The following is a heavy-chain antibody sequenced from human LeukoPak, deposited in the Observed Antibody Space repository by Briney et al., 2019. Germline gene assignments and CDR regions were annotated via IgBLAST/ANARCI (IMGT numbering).Heavy chain of an antibody. J-gene: IGHJ4*02. V-gene: IGHV1-18*01. CDR3: AREGATDYYFDP. CDR1: GYSLSSNG. CDR2: ISDYSGNT. D-gene: IGHD4-11*01. Sequence: ASVKVSCKASGYSLSSNGISWARQAPGQGLEWMGWISDYSGNTKYAQNFQDRVTLTTDRSTNTAYMELRSLRSDDTAVYYCAREGATDYYFDPWGQRTLVTVSS.